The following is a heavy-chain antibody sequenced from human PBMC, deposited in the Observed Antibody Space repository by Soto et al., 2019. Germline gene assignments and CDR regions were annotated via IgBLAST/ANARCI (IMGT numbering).Heavy chain of an antibody. Sequence: GGSLRLSCAASGFTFSSYAMSWVRQAPGKGLEWVSVISGSGGSTYYADSVKGRFTISRDNSKNTLYLQMNSLRAEDPAVYYCAKGRIELVSALFDYWGQGTLVTVSS. CDR3: AKGRIELVSALFDY. J-gene: IGHJ4*02. CDR2: ISGSGGST. CDR1: GFTFSSYA. D-gene: IGHD6-6*01. V-gene: IGHV3-23*01.